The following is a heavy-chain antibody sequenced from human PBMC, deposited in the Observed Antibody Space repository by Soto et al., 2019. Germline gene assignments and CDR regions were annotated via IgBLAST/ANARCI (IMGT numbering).Heavy chain of an antibody. CDR3: AKGDSSGDPRYFDY. CDR2: ISASGAST. CDR1: GFTFSSYA. V-gene: IGHV3-23*01. Sequence: LRLSCAASGFTFSSYAMSWVRQAPGKGLEWVSAISASGASTYYADTVKGRFTISRDNSKNTLYLQMNSLRAEDTAVYYCAKGDSSGDPRYFDYWGQGTLVTVSS. J-gene: IGHJ4*02. D-gene: IGHD3-22*01.